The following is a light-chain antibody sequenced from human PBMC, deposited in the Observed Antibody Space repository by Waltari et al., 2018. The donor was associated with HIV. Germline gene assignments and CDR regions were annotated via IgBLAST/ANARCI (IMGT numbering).Light chain of an antibody. CDR3: SSFADRDGFYVL. J-gene: IGLJ2*01. CDR2: EVP. V-gene: IGLV2-8*01. Sequence: ALTQPPSASGSPGQSVTLSCTGTHSDIGIYDSSSRYQLHPGKAPKLVISEVPKRPSGVSDRFSGSKSANTAFLTVSGLQAEDEADYYCSSFADRDGFYVLFGGGTRLTVL. CDR1: HSDIGIYDS.